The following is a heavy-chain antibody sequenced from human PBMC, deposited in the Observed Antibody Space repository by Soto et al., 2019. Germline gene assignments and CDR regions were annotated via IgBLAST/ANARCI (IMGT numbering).Heavy chain of an antibody. D-gene: IGHD4-17*01. CDR3: ARDGGDYLYYYYGMDV. Sequence: GGSLRLSCAASGFTFSSYSMNWVRQAPGKGLEWVSSISSSSSYIYYADSVKGRFTISRDNAKNSLYLQMNSLRAEDTAVYYCARDGGDYLYYYYGMDVWGQGTTVTVSS. V-gene: IGHV3-21*01. CDR2: ISSSSSYI. CDR1: GFTFSSYS. J-gene: IGHJ6*02.